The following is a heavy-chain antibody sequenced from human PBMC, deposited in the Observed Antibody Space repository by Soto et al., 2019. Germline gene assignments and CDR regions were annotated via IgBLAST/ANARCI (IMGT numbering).Heavy chain of an antibody. CDR1: GFTFSSYG. Sequence: QVQLVESGGGVVQPGRSLRLSCAASGFTFSSYGMQWVRQAPGKGLEWVAVISYDGSNKYYADSVKGRFTISRDNSKNTLYLQMNSLRAEDTAVYYCAKAEDYGDYRGRGYCDYWGQGNLVTVSS. D-gene: IGHD4-17*01. CDR3: AKAEDYGDYRGRGYCDY. CDR2: ISYDGSNK. V-gene: IGHV3-30*18. J-gene: IGHJ4*02.